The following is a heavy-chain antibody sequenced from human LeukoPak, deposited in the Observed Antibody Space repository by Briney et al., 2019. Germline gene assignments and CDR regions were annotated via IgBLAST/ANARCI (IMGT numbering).Heavy chain of an antibody. Sequence: GGSLRLSCAASGFTFSDYYMSWIRQAPGKRLEWVSYISSSGSTIYYADSVKGRFTISRDNAKSSLYLQMNSLRAEDTAVYYCVLHDYGDYFDYWGQGTLVTVSS. CDR3: VLHDYGDYFDY. V-gene: IGHV3-11*04. D-gene: IGHD4-17*01. CDR2: ISSSGSTI. CDR1: GFTFSDYY. J-gene: IGHJ4*02.